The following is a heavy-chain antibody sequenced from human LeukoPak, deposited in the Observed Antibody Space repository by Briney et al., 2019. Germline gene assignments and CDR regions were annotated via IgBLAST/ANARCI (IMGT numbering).Heavy chain of an antibody. Sequence: GGSHRLSCAASGLSISNDWMSWVPQAPGKRREGVARVKSRSAGEPTDYAAPVKGRFTISTDDSKNTLYLQMNSLKTEDTAVYYCTLIQGWGSGSYYRDFWGQGTLVTVSS. D-gene: IGHD3-10*01. V-gene: IGHV3-15*01. J-gene: IGHJ4*02. CDR3: TLIQGWGSGSYYRDF. CDR2: VKSRSAGEPT. CDR1: GLSISNDW.